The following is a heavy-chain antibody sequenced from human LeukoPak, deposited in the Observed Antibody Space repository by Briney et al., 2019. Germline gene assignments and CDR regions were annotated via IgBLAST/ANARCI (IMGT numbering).Heavy chain of an antibody. V-gene: IGHV1-8*01. CDR1: GFTFTSYD. CDR2: MNPINGNT. D-gene: IGHD3-10*01. CDR3: VRDGEGVAISVNYWFDP. J-gene: IGHJ5*02. Sequence: AASVKVSCKASGFTFTSYDINWVRQATGQGLEWMGWMNPINGNTGYAQKFQGRVTMTRDTSISTAYMELRSLRSDDTAVYYCVRDGEGVAISVNYWFDPWGQGTLVTVSS.